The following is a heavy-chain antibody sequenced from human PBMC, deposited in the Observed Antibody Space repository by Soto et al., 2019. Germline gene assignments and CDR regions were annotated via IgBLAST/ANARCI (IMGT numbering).Heavy chain of an antibody. CDR1: GGTFSSYA. CDR2: IIPIFGTA. CDR3: AGSLEYSTRYFDY. Sequence: SVKVSCKASGGTFSSYAISWVRQAPGQGLEWMGGIIPIFGTANYAQKFQGRVTITADESTSTAYMELSSLRSEDTAVYYCAGSLEYSTRYFDYWGQGALVTVSS. D-gene: IGHD6-6*01. V-gene: IGHV1-69*13. J-gene: IGHJ4*02.